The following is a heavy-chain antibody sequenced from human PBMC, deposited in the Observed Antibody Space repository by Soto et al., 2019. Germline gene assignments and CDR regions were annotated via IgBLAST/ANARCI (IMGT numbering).Heavy chain of an antibody. Sequence: ASVKVSCKASGYTFTSYGISRVRQAPGQGLEWMGWISAYNGNTNYAQKLQGRVTMTTDTSTSTAYMELRSLRSDDTAVYYCARGAGGSSWPFYGMDVWGQGTTVTVSS. J-gene: IGHJ6*02. D-gene: IGHD6-13*01. CDR3: ARGAGGSSWPFYGMDV. CDR2: ISAYNGNT. V-gene: IGHV1-18*04. CDR1: GYTFTSYG.